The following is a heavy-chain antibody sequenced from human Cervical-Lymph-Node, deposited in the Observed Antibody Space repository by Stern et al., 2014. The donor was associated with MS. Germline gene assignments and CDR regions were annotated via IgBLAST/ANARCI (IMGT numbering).Heavy chain of an antibody. D-gene: IGHD3/OR15-3a*01. CDR2: IKPSGDSA. CDR1: GYTFTSHY. CDR3: ASGTGSKRPTGNY. Sequence: QLVQSGAEVKKPGASVKVSCKASGYTFTSHYMHWVRQAPGQGLEWVGIIKPSGDSASYAQKFQGRLTMTRDTSTSTVYMELSSLRSEDTAVYYCASGTGSKRPTGNYWGQGTLVTVSS. V-gene: IGHV1-46*01. J-gene: IGHJ4*02.